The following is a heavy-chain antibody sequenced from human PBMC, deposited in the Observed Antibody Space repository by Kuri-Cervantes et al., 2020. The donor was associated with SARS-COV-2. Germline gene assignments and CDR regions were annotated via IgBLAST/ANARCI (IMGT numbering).Heavy chain of an antibody. CDR3: ARDPTAGRLRYFDWFSSGPSNYYGMDV. J-gene: IGHJ6*02. CDR2: LGGSGDVT. V-gene: IGHV3-23*01. CDR1: GFTFSSYA. Sequence: GGSLRLSCAASGFTFSSYAMTWVRQAPGKGLEWVSGLGGSGDVTYYADSVKGRFTISRDNSNNTLYLQMNSLRAEDTAVYYCARDPTAGRLRYFDWFSSGPSNYYGMDVWGQGTTVTVSS. D-gene: IGHD3-9*01.